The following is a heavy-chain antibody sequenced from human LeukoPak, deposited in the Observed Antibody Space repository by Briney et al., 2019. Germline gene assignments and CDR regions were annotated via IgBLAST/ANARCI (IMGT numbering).Heavy chain of an antibody. Sequence: PGGSLRLSCAASGFTFSDYGIHRVRQAPGMELKWLAVMSPQASYEYYADSVQGRFTISRDDSKNTVYLQMNSLRAEDTAVYYCARDWIDRSLDYWGQGTLVIVSS. D-gene: IGHD2-2*03. V-gene: IGHV3-33*01. CDR1: GFTFSDYG. CDR3: ARDWIDRSLDY. J-gene: IGHJ4*02. CDR2: MSPQASYE.